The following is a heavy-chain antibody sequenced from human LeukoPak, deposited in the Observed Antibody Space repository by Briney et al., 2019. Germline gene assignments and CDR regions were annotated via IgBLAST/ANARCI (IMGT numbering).Heavy chain of an antibody. CDR2: IYYSGST. J-gene: IGHJ4*02. Sequence: SETLSLTCTVSGGSISSSSYYWGWIRQPPGKGLEWIGSIYYSGSTYYNPSLKSRVTISVDTSKNQFSLKLSSVTAADTAVYCCARETDFSGSYYQDDDYWGQGTLVTVSS. CDR1: GGSISSSSYY. D-gene: IGHD3-10*01. CDR3: ARETDFSGSYYQDDDY. V-gene: IGHV4-39*07.